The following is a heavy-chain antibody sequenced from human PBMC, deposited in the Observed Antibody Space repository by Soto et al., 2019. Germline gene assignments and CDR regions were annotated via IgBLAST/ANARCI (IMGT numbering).Heavy chain of an antibody. D-gene: IGHD2-21*02. CDR2: IYYSGST. CDR1: GGSISSYS. CDR3: ARRYGGNSGTFDY. J-gene: IGHJ4*02. Sequence: SETLSLTCTVSGGSISSYSWSWIRQPPGKGLEWIGYIYYSGSTNYNPSLKSRVTISVDTSKNQFSLKLSSVTAADTAVYYCARRYGGNSGTFDYWGQGTLVTVSS. V-gene: IGHV4-59*01.